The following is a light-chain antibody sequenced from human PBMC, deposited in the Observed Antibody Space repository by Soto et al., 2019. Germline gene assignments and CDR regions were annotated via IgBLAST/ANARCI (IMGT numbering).Light chain of an antibody. CDR1: QSVSSNY. Sequence: EIVLTQSPGTLSLSPGERATLSCRASQSVSSNYFAWYQQKPGQAPRLLIYGASSRATGIPDRFSGSGSGTDLTLTISRLEPEDFAVYYCQQYGSSLSITFGQGTRLEIK. V-gene: IGKV3-20*01. CDR3: QQYGSSLSIT. CDR2: GAS. J-gene: IGKJ5*01.